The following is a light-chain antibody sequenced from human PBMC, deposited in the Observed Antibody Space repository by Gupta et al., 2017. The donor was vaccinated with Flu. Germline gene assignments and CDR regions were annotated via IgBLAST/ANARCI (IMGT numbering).Light chain of an antibody. Sequence: GDRVTVTCRASQDIANDLHWYQQTPGKPPKLLIYGTSRLLSGVPSRFSGSGTGTDFTLTIISLHLEGVATYYCQQSHSPPRTFGQGTRVEIK. J-gene: IGKJ1*01. CDR3: QQSHSPPRT. CDR2: GTS. CDR1: QDIAND. V-gene: IGKV1-39*01.